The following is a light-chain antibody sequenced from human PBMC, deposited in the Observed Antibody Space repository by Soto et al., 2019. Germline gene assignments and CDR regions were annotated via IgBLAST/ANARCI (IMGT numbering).Light chain of an antibody. V-gene: IGKV3-11*01. CDR3: QQYGSSPIT. CDR1: QSVSSY. Sequence: EIVLTQSPATLSLSPVEIATLCCRASQSVSSYLAWYQQKPGQAPRLLIYDASNRATGIPARFSGSGSGTDFTLTISRLEPVDFAVYYCQQYGSSPITFGQGTRLEIK. CDR2: DAS. J-gene: IGKJ5*01.